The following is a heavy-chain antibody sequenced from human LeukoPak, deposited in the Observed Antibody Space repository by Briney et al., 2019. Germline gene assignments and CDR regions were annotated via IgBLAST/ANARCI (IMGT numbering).Heavy chain of an antibody. CDR2: ISGSGGST. J-gene: IGHJ4*02. CDR1: GFTFSSYA. D-gene: IGHD3-10*01. CDR3: AKGTYGSGSPDY. Sequence: GGSLRLSCAASGFTFSSYAMSWVRQAPGKGLEWVSAISGSGGSTYYADSVKGRFTISRDNSKNTLYLRMNSLRAEDTAVYYCAKGTYGSGSPDYWGQGTLVTVSS. V-gene: IGHV3-23*01.